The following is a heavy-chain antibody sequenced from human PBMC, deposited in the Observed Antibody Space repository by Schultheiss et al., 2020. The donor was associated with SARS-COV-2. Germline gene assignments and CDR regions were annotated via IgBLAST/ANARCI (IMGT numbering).Heavy chain of an antibody. Sequence: SETLSLTCTVSGGSISSGSYYWSWIRQPPGKGLEWIGSIYYSGSTYYNPSLKSRVTISVDTSKNQFSLKLSSVTAADTAVYYCARVDSGYDSKIFDYWGQGTLVTVSS. CDR1: GGSISSGSYY. CDR2: IYYSGST. J-gene: IGHJ4*02. D-gene: IGHD5-12*01. V-gene: IGHV4-39*07. CDR3: ARVDSGYDSKIFDY.